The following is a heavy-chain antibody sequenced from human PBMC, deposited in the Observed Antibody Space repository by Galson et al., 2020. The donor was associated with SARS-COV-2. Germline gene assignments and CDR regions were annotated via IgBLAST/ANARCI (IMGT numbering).Heavy chain of an antibody. J-gene: IGHJ6*02. V-gene: IGHV3-74*01. CDR3: ARGGYNQALDV. D-gene: IGHD5-18*01. CDR2: ILNDGRST. CDR1: GFTFSNYW. Sequence: TGGSLRLSCAASGFTFSNYWMYWVRQAPGKGLEWVSCILNDGRSTTYGDSVKGRFTISRDNARSTLYLQMNSLRVDDTAFYYCARGGYNQALDVWGQGTTVTVS.